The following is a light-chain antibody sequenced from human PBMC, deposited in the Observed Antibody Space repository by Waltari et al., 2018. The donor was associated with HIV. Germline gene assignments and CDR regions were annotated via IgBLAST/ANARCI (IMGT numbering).Light chain of an antibody. CDR2: DAS. J-gene: IGKJ2*01. CDR3: QQYNNWPPGYT. Sequence: EIVMTQSPATLFMSPGERATFFCRASQSVSSNLAWYQQKFCQAPRLLIYDASTRATGIPARFSGSGSGTEFTLTISSLQSEDFAVYYCQQYNNWPPGYTFGQGTKLEIK. V-gene: IGKV3-15*01. CDR1: QSVSSN.